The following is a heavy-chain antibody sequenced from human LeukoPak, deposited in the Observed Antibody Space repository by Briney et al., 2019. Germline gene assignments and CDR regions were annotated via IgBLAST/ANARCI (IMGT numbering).Heavy chain of an antibody. J-gene: IGHJ4*02. CDR3: ARGHTAVTRHFDF. CDR1: GFTFSSHG. V-gene: IGHV3-21*01. D-gene: IGHD4-17*01. CDR2: ISSGSSAI. Sequence: NSGGSLRLSCAASGFTFSSHGMNWVRQAPGKGLEWVSIISSGSSAIFSADALKGRFTISRDDAKNLLYLDMNSLRAEDTAVYYCARGHTAVTRHFDFWGQGTLVTVSS.